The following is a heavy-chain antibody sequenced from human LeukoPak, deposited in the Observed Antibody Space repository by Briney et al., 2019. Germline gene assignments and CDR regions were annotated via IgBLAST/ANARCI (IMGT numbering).Heavy chain of an antibody. CDR1: GNSVSNGNYY. J-gene: IGHJ4*02. CDR3: ARSQNYYGSGDY. D-gene: IGHD3-10*01. V-gene: IGHV4-61*03. Sequence: SETLSLTCIVSGNSVSNGNYYWSWLRQPPGKALEWIGYIYYTGSTYYNPSLEGRVTISVDTSRNHFSVKLNSVTAADTAVYYCARSQNYYGSGDYWSQGTLVTVSS. CDR2: IYYTGST.